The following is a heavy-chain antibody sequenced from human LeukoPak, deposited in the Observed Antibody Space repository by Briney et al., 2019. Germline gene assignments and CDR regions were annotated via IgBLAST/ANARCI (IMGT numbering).Heavy chain of an antibody. Sequence: ASVNVSCKASGYSHTSDWMHWVRQAPGQGLEWMGAINSGSGSVSHAQKLQGRVTMTRDTATSTVYMELSSLGSGDTAVYYCTREVVGTTIKNFDSWGQGTLVTVSP. D-gene: IGHD4-11*01. V-gene: IGHV1-46*01. CDR2: INSGSGSV. CDR3: TREVVGTTIKNFDS. J-gene: IGHJ4*02. CDR1: GYSHTSDW.